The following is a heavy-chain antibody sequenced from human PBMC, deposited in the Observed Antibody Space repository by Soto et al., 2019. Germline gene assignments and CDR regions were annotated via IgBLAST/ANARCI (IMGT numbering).Heavy chain of an antibody. J-gene: IGHJ6*02. Sequence: ASVKVSCKASGYTFTSYAMHWVRQAPGQRLEWMGWINAGNGNTKYSQKFQGRVTITRDTSASTAYMELSSLRSEDTAVYYCARDYYDGSGSSTPPYYYYGMDVWGQGTTVTVSS. V-gene: IGHV1-3*01. CDR3: ARDYYDGSGSSTPPYYYYGMDV. CDR1: GYTFTSYA. CDR2: INAGNGNT. D-gene: IGHD3-10*01.